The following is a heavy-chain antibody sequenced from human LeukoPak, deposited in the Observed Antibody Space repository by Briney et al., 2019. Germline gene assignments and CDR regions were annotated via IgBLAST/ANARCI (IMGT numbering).Heavy chain of an antibody. CDR3: ARELYGYDFWSGYNYCFDY. D-gene: IGHD3-3*01. CDR1: GYTFTSYA. CDR2: INTNTGNP. V-gene: IGHV7-4-1*02. J-gene: IGHJ4*02. Sequence: ASVKVSCKASGYTFTSYAMNWVRQAPGQGLEWMGWINTNTGNPTYAQGFTGRFVSSLDTSVSTAYLQISSLKAEDTAVYYCARELYGYDFWSGYNYCFDYWGQGTLVTVSS.